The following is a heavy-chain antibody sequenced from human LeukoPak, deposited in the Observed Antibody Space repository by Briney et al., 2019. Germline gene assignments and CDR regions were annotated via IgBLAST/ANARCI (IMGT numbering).Heavy chain of an antibody. CDR2: ISGSGGST. V-gene: IGHV3-23*01. CDR3: ARAPSAGHYYYYMDV. Sequence: GGSLRLSCAASGFTFSSYGMSWVRQAPGKGLEWVSAISGSGGSTYYADSVKGRFTISRDNSKNTLYLQMNSLRAEDTAVYYCARAPSAGHYYYYMDVWGKGTTVTVSS. J-gene: IGHJ6*03. CDR1: GFTFSSYG. D-gene: IGHD6-25*01.